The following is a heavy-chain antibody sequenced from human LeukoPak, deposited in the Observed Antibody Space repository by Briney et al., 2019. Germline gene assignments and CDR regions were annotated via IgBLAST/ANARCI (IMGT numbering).Heavy chain of an antibody. CDR1: GYTFTSYG. Sequence: ASVKVSCKASGYTFTSYGISWVRQAPGQGLEWMGWISAYNGNTNYAQKLQGRVTMTTDTSTSTAYMELRSLRSEDTAVYYCARAPNDYGGNGGFDPWGQGTLVTVSS. D-gene: IGHD4-23*01. J-gene: IGHJ5*02. V-gene: IGHV1-18*01. CDR3: ARAPNDYGGNGGFDP. CDR2: ISAYNGNT.